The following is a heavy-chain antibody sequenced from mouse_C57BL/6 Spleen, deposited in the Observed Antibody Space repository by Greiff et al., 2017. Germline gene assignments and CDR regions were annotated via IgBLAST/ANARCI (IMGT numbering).Heavy chain of an antibody. V-gene: IGHV1-82*01. Sequence: QVQLQQSGPELVKPGASVKISCKASGYAFSSSWMNWVKGLEWIGRIYPGDGDTNYNGKFKGKATLTADKSSSTAYMQLSSLTSEDSAVYFCARITTVVPPFDYWGQGTTLTVSS. D-gene: IGHD1-1*01. CDR3: ARITTVVPPFDY. CDR2: IYPGDGDT. CDR1: GYAFSSSW. J-gene: IGHJ2*01.